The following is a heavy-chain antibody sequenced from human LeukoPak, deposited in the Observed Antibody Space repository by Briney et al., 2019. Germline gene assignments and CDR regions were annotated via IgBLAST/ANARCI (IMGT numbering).Heavy chain of an antibody. V-gene: IGHV4-34*01. J-gene: IGHJ5*02. CDR1: GGSFSGYY. Sequence: SETLSLTCAVSGGSFSGYYWSWIRQPPGKGLEWIGQINHSGSTNYNPSLKSRVTISVDTSKKQFSLKLSSVTAADTAVYYCAREEIEVVPAATFWFDPWGQGTLVTVSS. CDR2: INHSGST. D-gene: IGHD2-2*01. CDR3: AREEIEVVPAATFWFDP.